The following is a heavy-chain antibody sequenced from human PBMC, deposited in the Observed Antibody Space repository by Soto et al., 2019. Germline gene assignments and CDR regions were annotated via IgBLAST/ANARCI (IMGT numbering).Heavy chain of an antibody. Sequence: PSETLSLTXTVSGGSIFSSYWTWIRQPPGKGLEWIGSVYYSGSTNYNPSLKSRITISVDTSKNQFSLNLSSVTAADTAVYYCARVPAASSWLDPWGQGTLVTVSS. CDR1: GGSIFSSY. CDR3: ARVPAASSWLDP. D-gene: IGHD2-15*01. CDR2: VYYSGST. J-gene: IGHJ5*02. V-gene: IGHV4-59*01.